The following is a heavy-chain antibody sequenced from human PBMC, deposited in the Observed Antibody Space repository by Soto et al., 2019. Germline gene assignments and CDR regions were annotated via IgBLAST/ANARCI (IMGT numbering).Heavy chain of an antibody. CDR1: GYTFSTNY. D-gene: IGHD4-4*01. J-gene: IGHJ4*02. CDR3: ARYDYNGYYFDY. V-gene: IGHV1-46*01. Sequence: ASVKLSCTECGYTFSTNYMHCVRQAPGQGYEWMGIINPSGGSTTYAQKFQGRVTMTRDTSTTTVYMELSSLKSEDTAVYYCARYDYNGYYFDYWGQGTLVTVSS. CDR2: INPSGGST.